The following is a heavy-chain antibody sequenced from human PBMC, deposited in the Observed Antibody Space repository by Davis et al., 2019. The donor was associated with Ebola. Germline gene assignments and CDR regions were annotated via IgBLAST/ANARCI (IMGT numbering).Heavy chain of an antibody. V-gene: IGHV1-2*04. Sequence: ASVKVSCKASGYTFTSYGISWVRQAPGQGLEWMGWINPNSGGTNYAQKFQGWVTMTRDTSISTAYMELSRLRSDDTAVYYCAREESTVTTGWFDPWGQGTLVTVSS. CDR3: AREESTVTTGWFDP. D-gene: IGHD4-17*01. J-gene: IGHJ5*02. CDR2: INPNSGGT. CDR1: GYTFTSYG.